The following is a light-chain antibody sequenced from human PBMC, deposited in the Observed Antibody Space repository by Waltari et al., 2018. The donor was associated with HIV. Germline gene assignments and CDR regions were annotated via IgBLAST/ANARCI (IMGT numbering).Light chain of an antibody. Sequence: EIVLTQSPATLSLSPGERATLSCRASQSVSSFLAWYKQKPGKAPRLLIYDASTRATDSPARFSGSGSGTDFTLTISSLEPEDFAVYYCQQRSNWPPWTFGQGTKVEIK. CDR3: QQRSNWPPWT. V-gene: IGKV3-11*01. CDR2: DAS. J-gene: IGKJ1*01. CDR1: QSVSSF.